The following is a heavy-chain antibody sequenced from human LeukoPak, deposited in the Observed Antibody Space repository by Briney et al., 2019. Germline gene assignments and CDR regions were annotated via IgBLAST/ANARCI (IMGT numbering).Heavy chain of an antibody. Sequence: ASVKVSCKASGYTFTTCGISWVRQAPGQGLEWMGWISAYNGNTNYAQKLQGRVTMTTDTSTSTAYMELRSLRSDDTAVYYCARDPGSFLSSSGWLNWFDPWGQGTLVTVSS. J-gene: IGHJ5*02. D-gene: IGHD6-19*01. CDR3: ARDPGSFLSSSGWLNWFDP. CDR1: GYTFTTCG. CDR2: ISAYNGNT. V-gene: IGHV1-18*01.